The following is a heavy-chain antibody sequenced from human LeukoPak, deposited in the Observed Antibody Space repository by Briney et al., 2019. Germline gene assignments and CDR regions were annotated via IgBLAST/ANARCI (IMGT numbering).Heavy chain of an antibody. D-gene: IGHD3-22*01. CDR2: ISYDGSNK. V-gene: IGHV3-30*18. CDR1: GFTFSSYG. Sequence: GGSLRLSCAASGFTFSSYGMHWVRQAPGKGLEWVAVISYDGSNKYYADSVKGRLTISRDNSKNTLYLQMNSLRAEDTAVYYCAKESYYYDSSGYPPDYWGQGTLVTVSS. J-gene: IGHJ4*02. CDR3: AKESYYYDSSGYPPDY.